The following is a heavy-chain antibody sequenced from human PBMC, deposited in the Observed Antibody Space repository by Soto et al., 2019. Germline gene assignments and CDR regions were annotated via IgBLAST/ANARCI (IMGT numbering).Heavy chain of an antibody. CDR1: GIIFRNYA. V-gene: IGHV3-23*01. CDR3: AKKAEKHFDWMFYADS. J-gene: IGHJ4*02. D-gene: IGHD3-9*01. CDR2: ISGSGDST. Sequence: GGSLRLSCATSGIIFRNYAMGWVRQAPGKGLEWVSAISGSGDSTYYVDSVKGRFTISRDNSKNTLYLQMNSLRVEDTAIFYCAKKAEKHFDWMFYADSWGQGTLVTVSS.